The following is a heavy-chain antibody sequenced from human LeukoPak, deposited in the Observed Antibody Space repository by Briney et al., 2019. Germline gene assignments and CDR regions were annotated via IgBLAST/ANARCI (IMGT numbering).Heavy chain of an antibody. Sequence: ASVKVSCKASGYTFSDYYIHWMRQAPGQGLEWMGSIDPTSGGTRNAQRFQGRVTMTRDTSISTAYMELIRLTSGDTAVYFCAREYYDNNGRKYAFDVWGQGTMVTVSS. CDR2: IDPTSGGT. D-gene: IGHD3-22*01. V-gene: IGHV1-2*02. J-gene: IGHJ3*01. CDR3: AREYYDNNGRKYAFDV. CDR1: GYTFSDYY.